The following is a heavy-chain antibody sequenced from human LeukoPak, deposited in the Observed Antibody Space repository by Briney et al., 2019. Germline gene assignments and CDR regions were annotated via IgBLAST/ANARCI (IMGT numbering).Heavy chain of an antibody. Sequence: SETLSLTCTVSGGSFSSGSYYWSWIRQPPGKGLEWIGYIYYSGSTSYNPSLKSRVTISVDTSKNQFSLKLSSVTAADTAVCYCARGPYDYVWGSYRPLDYWGQGTLVTVSS. CDR3: ARGPYDYVWGSYRPLDY. CDR1: GGSFSSGSYY. V-gene: IGHV4-61*01. CDR2: IYYSGST. D-gene: IGHD3-16*02. J-gene: IGHJ4*02.